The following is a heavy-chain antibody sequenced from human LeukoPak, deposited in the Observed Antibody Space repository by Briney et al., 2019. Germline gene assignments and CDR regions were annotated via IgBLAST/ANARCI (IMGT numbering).Heavy chain of an antibody. Sequence: SETLSLTCTVSGGSISSGSYYWGWIRQPPGKGLEWIGSIYYSGSTYYNPSLKSRVTISVDTSKNQFSLKLSSVTAADTAVYYCARRQGGVAGNFDYWGQGTLVTVSS. CDR3: ARRQGGVAGNFDY. V-gene: IGHV4-39*01. D-gene: IGHD6-19*01. J-gene: IGHJ4*02. CDR1: GGSISSGSYY. CDR2: IYYSGST.